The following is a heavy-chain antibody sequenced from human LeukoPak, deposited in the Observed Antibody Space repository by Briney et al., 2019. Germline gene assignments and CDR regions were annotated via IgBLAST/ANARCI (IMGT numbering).Heavy chain of an antibody. CDR2: IYYSGST. CDR1: GGSISSSSYY. V-gene: IGHV4-39*01. D-gene: IGHD4-17*01. Sequence: SETLSLTCTVSGGSISSSSYYWGWIRQPPGKGLEWIGSIYYSGSTYYNPSLKSRVTISVDTSKNQFSLKLSSVTAADTAVYYCARHGYTRPTVTTDDNWFDPWAREPWSPSPQ. J-gene: IGHJ5*02. CDR3: ARHGYTRPTVTTDDNWFDP.